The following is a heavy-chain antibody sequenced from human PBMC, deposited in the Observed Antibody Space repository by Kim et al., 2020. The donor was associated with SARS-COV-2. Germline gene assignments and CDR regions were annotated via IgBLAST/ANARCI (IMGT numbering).Heavy chain of an antibody. V-gene: IGHV4-59*13. CDR1: GGSISSYY. J-gene: IGHJ6*02. CDR3: ARVLPVVAHYYYYGLDV. CDR2: IDYSGST. Sequence: SETLSLTCTVSGGSISSYYFSWIRQPPGKGLEWIGYIDYSGSTNYNPSLKSRVTISVDTSKKQFSLKLSSVTAADTAVYYCARVLPVVAHYYYYGLDVWGQGTTVTVSS. D-gene: IGHD2-15*01.